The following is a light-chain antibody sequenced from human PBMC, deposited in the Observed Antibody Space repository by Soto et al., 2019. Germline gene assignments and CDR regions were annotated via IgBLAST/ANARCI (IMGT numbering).Light chain of an antibody. J-gene: IGKJ1*01. Sequence: DIQMTQSPSTLSASVGDRVTITCRASQSISSWLAWYQQKPGKAPKLLIYDASSLESGVPSRFSGSGSGTEFTLTISSLQPDDFATYYCQQYKDYTWTFGQGTKVEV. V-gene: IGKV1-5*01. CDR3: QQYKDYTWT. CDR2: DAS. CDR1: QSISSW.